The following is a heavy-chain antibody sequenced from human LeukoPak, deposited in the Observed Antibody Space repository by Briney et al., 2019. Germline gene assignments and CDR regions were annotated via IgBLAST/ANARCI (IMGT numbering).Heavy chain of an antibody. V-gene: IGHV3-23*01. Sequence: GGSLRLSCAASGFTFSSYAMSWVRQVPGKGLEWASAISGSGGSTFYADSVKGRFTISRDNSKNTLYLQMNSLRAEDTAVYYCAKGSFGMDVWGQGTTVTVFS. CDR3: AKGSFGMDV. J-gene: IGHJ6*02. CDR1: GFTFSSYA. CDR2: ISGSGGST.